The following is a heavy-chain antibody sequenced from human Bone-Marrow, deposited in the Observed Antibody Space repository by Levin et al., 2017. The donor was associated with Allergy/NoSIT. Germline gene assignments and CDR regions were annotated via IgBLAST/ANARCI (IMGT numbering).Heavy chain of an antibody. J-gene: IGHJ4*02. D-gene: IGHD4/OR15-4a*01. CDR2: IHPSGNT. Sequence: PSETLSLTCAVSGDSMSTSNWWSWLRQSPGKGLEWIGEIHPSGNTNHNPSLKSRVTISVDMSKKQFSLKMTSLTAADPAVYYCAGEDTDYYFAYWGQGALVTVSS. CDR3: AGEDTDYYFAY. V-gene: IGHV4-4*02. CDR1: GDSMSTSNW.